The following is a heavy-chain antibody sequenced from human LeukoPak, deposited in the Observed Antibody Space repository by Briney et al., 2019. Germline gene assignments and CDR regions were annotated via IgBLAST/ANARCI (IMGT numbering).Heavy chain of an antibody. Sequence: PSETLSLTCAVYGGSFSGYYWSWVRQPPGKGLEWIGEINHSGSTNYNPSLKSRVTISVDTSKNQFSLKLSSMTAADTAVYYCAKLWFGELYGMDVWGKGTTVTVSS. CDR2: INHSGST. D-gene: IGHD3-10*01. V-gene: IGHV4-34*01. CDR3: AKLWFGELYGMDV. CDR1: GGSFSGYY. J-gene: IGHJ6*04.